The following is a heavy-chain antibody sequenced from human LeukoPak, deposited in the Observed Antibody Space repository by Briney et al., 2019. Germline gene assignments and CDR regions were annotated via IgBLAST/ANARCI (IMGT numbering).Heavy chain of an antibody. V-gene: IGHV1-69*06. Sequence: GASVKVSCKASGGTFSNYAISWVRQAPGQGLEWMGGIIPIFATTNYAQKFPGRVRITADKSTTTAYMELSSLRSEDTAVYYCARPRFPYYRLSGPDYYYMDVWGKGTTVTVSS. CDR1: GGTFSNYA. D-gene: IGHD3-10*01. J-gene: IGHJ6*03. CDR2: IIPIFATT. CDR3: ARPRFPYYRLSGPDYYYMDV.